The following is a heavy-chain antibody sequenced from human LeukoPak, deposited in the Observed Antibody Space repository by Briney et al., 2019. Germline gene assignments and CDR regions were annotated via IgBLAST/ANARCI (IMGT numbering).Heavy chain of an antibody. D-gene: IGHD5-18*01. J-gene: IGHJ4*02. CDR3: AKVAGYSYVYYIDY. CDR2: TSGSGGST. V-gene: IGHV3-23*01. Sequence: GGSLRLSCAASGFTFSSYAMTWVRQAPGKGLEWVSGTSGSGGSTHYADSEKGRFTISRDNSKNTLYLQMNSLRAEDTTVYYCAKVAGYSYVYYIDYWGQGTLVTVSS. CDR1: GFTFSSYA.